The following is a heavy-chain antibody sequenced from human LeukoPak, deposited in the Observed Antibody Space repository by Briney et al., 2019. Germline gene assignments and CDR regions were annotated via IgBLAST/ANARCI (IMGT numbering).Heavy chain of an antibody. CDR3: ASPMVRGRSYDY. CDR2: IYYSGST. D-gene: IGHD3-10*01. V-gene: IGHV4-39*01. CDR1: RGSISSSSYY. J-gene: IGHJ4*02. Sequence: SETLSLTRTVSRGSISSSSYYWGWIRQPPGKGLEWIGSIYYSGSTYYNPSLKSRVTISVDTSKNQFSLKLSSVTAADTAVYYCASPMVRGRSYDYWGQGTLVTVSS.